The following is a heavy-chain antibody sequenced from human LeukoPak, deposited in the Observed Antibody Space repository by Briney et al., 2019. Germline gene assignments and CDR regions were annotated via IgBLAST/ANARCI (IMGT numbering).Heavy chain of an antibody. CDR3: ATRPSGSYYLSFDY. D-gene: IGHD1-26*01. CDR1: GGTFSRYT. J-gene: IGHJ4*02. V-gene: IGHV1-69*13. Sequence: ASVKVSCKASGGTFSRYTINWVRQAPGQGLEWMGGIIPFFGTANYAQKFQGRVTITADESTSIAYMELSSLRSEDTAVYYCATRPSGSYYLSFDYWGQGTLVTVSS. CDR2: IIPFFGTA.